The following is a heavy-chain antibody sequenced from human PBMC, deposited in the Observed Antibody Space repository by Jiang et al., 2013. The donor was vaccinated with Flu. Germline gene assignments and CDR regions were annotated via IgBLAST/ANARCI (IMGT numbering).Heavy chain of an antibody. V-gene: IGHV4-59*08. CDR2: IFYSGST. Sequence: GLVKPSETLSLTCAVSGGSIDSYYWSWIRQPPGKGLEWIGYIFYSGSTNYNPSLKSRVTMSVDRSKNQFFLKMNSVTAADTAMYYCARLAYQPPTGWNFGLWGRWHPRSVSSQ. CDR3: ARLAYQPPTGWNFGL. J-gene: IGHJ2*01. D-gene: IGHD2-8*02. CDR1: GGSIDSYY.